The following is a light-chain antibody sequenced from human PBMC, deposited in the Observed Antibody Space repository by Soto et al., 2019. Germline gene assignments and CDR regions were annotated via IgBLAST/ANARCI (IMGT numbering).Light chain of an antibody. V-gene: IGKV3-20*01. Sequence: TVLTQSPGTLSLSPGERATLSCRASQNVSSNLLVWYQQHPGQAPRLLIYGVSSRATGIPDRFSGGGSGTDFTLTISRLEPEDSAVYYCEQYGSSPRTFGQGTKVDIK. CDR3: EQYGSSPRT. CDR1: QNVSSNL. CDR2: GVS. J-gene: IGKJ1*01.